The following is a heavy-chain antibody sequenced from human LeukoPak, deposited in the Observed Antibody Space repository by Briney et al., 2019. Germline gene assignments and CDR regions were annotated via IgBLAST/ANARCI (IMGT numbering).Heavy chain of an antibody. V-gene: IGHV3-23*01. CDR2: ISGSGDDT. CDR3: AKKEAMIRGVPYYYDF. J-gene: IGHJ4*02. Sequence: GGSLRLSCSASGFTFSSYVMTWVRQAPGQGLEWVSAISGSGDDTYYADSVKGRFTISRDNSKNTLYLQMNSLRAGDTAVYYCAKKEAMIRGVPYYYDFWGQGTLVTVPS. CDR1: GFTFSSYV. D-gene: IGHD3-10*01.